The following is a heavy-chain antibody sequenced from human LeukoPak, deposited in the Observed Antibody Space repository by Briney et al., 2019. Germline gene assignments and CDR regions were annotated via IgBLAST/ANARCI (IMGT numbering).Heavy chain of an antibody. CDR1: GYIFTNYY. D-gene: IGHD1-7*01. J-gene: IGHJ4*02. V-gene: IGHV1-2*02. CDR3: ARGEITGTMSATRNYKSDY. CDR2: INPNSGGT. Sequence: GASVKVSCKASGYIFTNYYIHWVRQAPGQGLEWMGWINPNSGGTNYAQKFQGGVTMTRDTSFSTAYMEMSSLRSDDTAVYYCARGEITGTMSATRNYKSDYWGQGTLVTVSS.